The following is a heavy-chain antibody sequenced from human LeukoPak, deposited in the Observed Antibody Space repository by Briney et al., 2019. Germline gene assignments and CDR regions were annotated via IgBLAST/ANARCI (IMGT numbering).Heavy chain of an antibody. CDR2: IYYSGST. J-gene: IGHJ4*02. V-gene: IGHV4-39*07. CDR3: ARDIAARIGYFDY. CDR1: GGSISSSSYH. Sequence: SETLSLTCTVSGGSISSSSYHWSWIRRPAGKGLEWIGSIYYSGSTYYNPSLKSRVTISVDTSKNQFSLKLSSVTAADTAVYYCARDIAARIGYFDYWGQGTLVTVSS. D-gene: IGHD6-25*01.